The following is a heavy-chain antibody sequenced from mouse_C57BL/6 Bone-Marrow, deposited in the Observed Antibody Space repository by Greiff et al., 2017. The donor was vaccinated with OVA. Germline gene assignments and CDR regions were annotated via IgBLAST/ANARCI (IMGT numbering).Heavy chain of an antibody. CDR1: GYTFTSYW. V-gene: IGHV1-50*01. CDR2: IDPSASYT. J-gene: IGHJ4*01. CDR3: ARRSWYYAMDY. Sequence: QVQLQQPGAELVKPGASVKLSCKASGYTFTSYWMQWVKQRPGQGLEWIGEIDPSASYTNYNQKFKGKATLTVDTSSSTAYMQLSSLTSEDSAVYYCARRSWYYAMDYWGQGTSVTVSS.